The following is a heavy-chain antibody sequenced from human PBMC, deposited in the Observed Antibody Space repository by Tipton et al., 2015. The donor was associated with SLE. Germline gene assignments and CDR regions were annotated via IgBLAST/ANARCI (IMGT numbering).Heavy chain of an antibody. CDR2: IYYSGST. J-gene: IGHJ4*02. CDR1: GGSISSHY. Sequence: TLSLTCTVSGGSISSHYWSWIRQPPGKGLEWIGYIYYSGSTNYNPSLKSRVTISEDMSKNQFSLKLSSVTAADTAVYYCAREGSGSAFDYWGQGTLVTVSS. D-gene: IGHD3-10*01. CDR3: AREGSGSAFDY. V-gene: IGHV4-59*11.